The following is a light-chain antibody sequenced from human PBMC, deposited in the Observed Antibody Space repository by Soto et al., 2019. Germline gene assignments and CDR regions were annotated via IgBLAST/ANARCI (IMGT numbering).Light chain of an antibody. V-gene: IGLV2-14*03. CDR1: SSDVGGYNY. J-gene: IGLJ3*02. Sequence: QSALTQPASVSGSPGQSITISCTGTSSDVGGYNYVSWYQHHPGKAPKLMIYDVTNRPSGVSNRFSGSKSGNTASLTISGLQAEDEADYYSTSYTPSSPYLVFGGGTKLTVL. CDR2: DVT. CDR3: TSYTPSSPYLV.